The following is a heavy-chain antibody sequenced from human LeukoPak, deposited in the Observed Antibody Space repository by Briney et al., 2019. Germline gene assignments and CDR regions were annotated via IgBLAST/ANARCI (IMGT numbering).Heavy chain of an antibody. CDR1: GGTFSRYA. CDR2: IIPMFGTA. D-gene: IGHD3-22*01. J-gene: IGHJ4*02. V-gene: IGHV1-69*13. Sequence: SVKVSCKASGGTFSRYAISWVRQAPGQGLQRMGGIIPMFGTANYAQRFQGRVTITADESSSTAYMELSSLRSEDTAVYYCARTGDDSSGYYGSSLDYWGQGTLVTVSS. CDR3: ARTGDDSSGYYGSSLDY.